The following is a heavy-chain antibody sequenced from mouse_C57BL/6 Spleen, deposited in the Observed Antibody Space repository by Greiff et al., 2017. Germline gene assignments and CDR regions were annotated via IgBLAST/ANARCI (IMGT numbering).Heavy chain of an antibody. J-gene: IGHJ3*01. Sequence: EVQLQQSGPELVKPGASVKISCKASGYTFTDYYMNWVKQSHGKSLEWIGDINPNNGGTSYNQKFKGKATLTVDKSSSTAYMELRSLTSEDSAVYYCARKRDDYDGDWFAYWGKGTLVTVSA. D-gene: IGHD2-4*01. CDR2: INPNNGGT. CDR1: GYTFTDYY. V-gene: IGHV1-26*01. CDR3: ARKRDDYDGDWFAY.